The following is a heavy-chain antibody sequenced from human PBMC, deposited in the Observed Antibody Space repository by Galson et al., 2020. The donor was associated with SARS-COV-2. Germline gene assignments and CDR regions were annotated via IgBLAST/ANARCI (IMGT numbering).Heavy chain of an antibody. V-gene: IGHV3-30*02. Sequence: GGSLRSPFAAPGLTLSSYGLNWFARAQGKGRGWVEFIRYDGSNKYYADSVQARFIISRDNCKNKLYLQMNSLRAEDPAVYYCAKCTHRNSCEIDYWGQGTLVTFSS. CDR1: GLTLSSYG. J-gene: IGHJ4*02. D-gene: IGHD2-2*01. CDR2: IRYDGSNK. CDR3: AKCTHRNSCEIDY.